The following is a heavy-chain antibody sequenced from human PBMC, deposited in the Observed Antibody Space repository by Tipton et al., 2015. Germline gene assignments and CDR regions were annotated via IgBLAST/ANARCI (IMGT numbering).Heavy chain of an antibody. V-gene: IGHV4-31*03. CDR2: SYYSGTT. CDR1: GGSMKTHGHY. Sequence: TLSLTCSVSGGSMKTHGHYWTWIRQRPGKGLEWIGSSYYSGTTYINPSLKSRVTMSVDTSKNQFSLHLSSVTAADTAVYYCAREVWYNDSTGYDYWGQGTLVTVSS. J-gene: IGHJ4*02. D-gene: IGHD3-22*01. CDR3: AREVWYNDSTGYDY.